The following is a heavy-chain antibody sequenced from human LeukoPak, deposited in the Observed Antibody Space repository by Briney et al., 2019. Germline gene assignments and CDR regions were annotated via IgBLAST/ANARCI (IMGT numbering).Heavy chain of an antibody. CDR3: ARDTATPKN. J-gene: IGHJ4*02. CDR2: IKQDGSEK. Sequence: PGGSLRLSCAASGFTFSSHWMSWVRQAPGKGLEWVANIKQDGSEKYYVDSVKGRFTISRDNAKNSLYLQMNSLRAEDTAVYYCARDTATPKNWGQGTLVTVSS. CDR1: GFTFSSHW. V-gene: IGHV3-7*01. D-gene: IGHD5-12*01.